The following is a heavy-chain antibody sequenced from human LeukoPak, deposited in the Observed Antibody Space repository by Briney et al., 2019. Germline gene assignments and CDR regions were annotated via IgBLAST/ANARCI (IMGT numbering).Heavy chain of an antibody. V-gene: IGHV3-23*01. CDR2: ISGSGGST. Sequence: GGSLRLSCAASVFTFSSCAMSWVRQAPGKGLEWVSVISGSGGSTYYADSVKGRFTISRDNSQNMLYLQMNSLRAADTAVYYCAKNMGRWLVTQTAEYFQNWGQGSLVTVSS. D-gene: IGHD6-19*01. CDR3: AKNMGRWLVTQTAEYFQN. CDR1: VFTFSSCA. J-gene: IGHJ1*01.